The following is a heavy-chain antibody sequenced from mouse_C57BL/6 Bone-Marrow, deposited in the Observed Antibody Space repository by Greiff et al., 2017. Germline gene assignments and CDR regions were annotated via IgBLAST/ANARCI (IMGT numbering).Heavy chain of an antibody. CDR3: SSFDGNYFDF. CDR2: IDPEIGDT. V-gene: IGHV14-4*01. Sequence: VQLQQSGAELVRPGASVKLSCTASGFNIKDDYIHWVKQRPEQGLEWIGWIDPEIGDTEYASKFQGKATITSDTSSNTAYLQLSSLTSGDTAVDYCSSFDGNYFDFWGQGTPLTVAS. D-gene: IGHD2-3*01. J-gene: IGHJ2*01. CDR1: GFNIKDDY.